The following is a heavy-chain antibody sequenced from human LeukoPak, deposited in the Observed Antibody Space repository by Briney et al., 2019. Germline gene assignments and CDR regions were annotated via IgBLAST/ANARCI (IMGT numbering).Heavy chain of an antibody. CDR2: VDPEDGET. J-gene: IGHJ4*02. CDR1: GYIFTDYY. V-gene: IGHV1-69-2*01. Sequence: ASVKISCKASGYIFTDYYIHRVQQAPGKGFEWMGRVDPEDGETIYAEKFQGRVTIIAETSTDTAYMELKSLRSEDTAVYYCATDYCTATSCKDWGQGTLVTVSS. CDR3: ATDYCTATSCKD. D-gene: IGHD2-8*02.